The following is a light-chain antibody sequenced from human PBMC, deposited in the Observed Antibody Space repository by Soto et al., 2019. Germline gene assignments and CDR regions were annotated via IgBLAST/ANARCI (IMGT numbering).Light chain of an antibody. V-gene: IGKV3-15*01. CDR1: QSVSSN. Sequence: VMAQSPATLSVSPGERATLSWRASQSVSSNLAWYQQKPGQAPRLLIYDASTRATGMSARFSGSGSGTEFTLTISSLQPEDFAVYYCQQYNNWPPYTFGQGTKLEIK. CDR3: QQYNNWPPYT. J-gene: IGKJ2*01. CDR2: DAS.